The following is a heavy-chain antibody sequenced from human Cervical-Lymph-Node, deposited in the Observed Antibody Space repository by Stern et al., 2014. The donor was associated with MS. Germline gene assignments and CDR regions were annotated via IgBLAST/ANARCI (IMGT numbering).Heavy chain of an antibody. CDR2: IYPGESDT. V-gene: IGHV5-51*03. J-gene: IGHJ3*02. D-gene: IGHD5-24*01. Sequence: VQLVQSGAEARKPGESLKISCKGSVDSFSGYWIGWGRQRPGKGLEWMGIIYPGESDTRYSTSFQGHGPLSAHQYFNPAYLQWSSLKASDTAIYYCARRIRDGYDWDAFNIWGQGTMVTVSS. CDR1: VDSFSGYW. CDR3: ARRIRDGYDWDAFNI.